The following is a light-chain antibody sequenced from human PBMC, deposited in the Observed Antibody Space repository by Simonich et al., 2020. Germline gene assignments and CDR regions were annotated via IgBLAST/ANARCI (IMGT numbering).Light chain of an antibody. CDR2: KVS. V-gene: IGKV2-30*02. Sequence: DVVMTQSPLSLPVTLGQPASISCRSSQSLVHSDGNTYLNWFQQRPGQSPRRLIYKVSNRDSGVPDRFSGSGSGTDFTLKSSRVEAEDVGVYYCMQGTHSPPWTFGQGTKVEIK. J-gene: IGKJ1*01. CDR1: QSLVHSDGNTY. CDR3: MQGTHSPPWT.